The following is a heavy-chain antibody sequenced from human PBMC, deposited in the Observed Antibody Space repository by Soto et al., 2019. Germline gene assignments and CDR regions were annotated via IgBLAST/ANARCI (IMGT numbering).Heavy chain of an antibody. CDR2: ISSSSSYI. CDR1: GVTFSSYS. D-gene: IGHD2-8*01. CDR3: AGGDCTNGVCRDYYYYYGMDV. V-gene: IGHV3-21*01. J-gene: IGHJ6*02. Sequence: GGCLRLSCAACGVTFSSYSMSWVRQAPGKGLEWVSSISSSSSYIYYADSVKGRFTISRDNAKNSLYLQMNSLRAEDTAVYYCAGGDCTNGVCRDYYYYYGMDVWGQGTTVTVSS.